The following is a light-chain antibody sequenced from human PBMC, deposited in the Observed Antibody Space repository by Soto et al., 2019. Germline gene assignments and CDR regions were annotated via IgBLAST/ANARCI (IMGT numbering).Light chain of an antibody. Sequence: DIPMTQSPSSLAASVGDRVTITCRASQNIDTYVNWYQQKSGQAPNLLISAAFKLQSGVPSRFSGSASGTDFTLAISSLQPEDFASYYCQQSYRVPYTFGLGNKLEI. CDR2: AAF. CDR1: QNIDTY. V-gene: IGKV1-39*01. CDR3: QQSYRVPYT. J-gene: IGKJ2*01.